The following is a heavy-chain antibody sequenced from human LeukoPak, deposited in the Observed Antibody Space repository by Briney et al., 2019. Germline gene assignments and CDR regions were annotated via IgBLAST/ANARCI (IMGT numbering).Heavy chain of an antibody. J-gene: IGHJ6*02. CDR3: ARERWHCRVNCYSVYYYALDV. Sequence: RASVKVSCKGSGYTFTNYAVHWVRQAPGQRLEWLGWINPGNGDTKYSQNFQGRVTVTSDTSAATAYVELNSLTSEDTAVYYCARERWHCRVNCYSVYYYALDVWGQGTTVTVSS. CDR2: INPGNGDT. CDR1: GYTFTNYA. D-gene: IGHD2-15*01. V-gene: IGHV1-3*01.